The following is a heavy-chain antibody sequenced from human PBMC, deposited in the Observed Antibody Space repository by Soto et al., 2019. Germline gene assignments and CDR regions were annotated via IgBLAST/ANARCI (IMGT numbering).Heavy chain of an antibody. D-gene: IGHD6-13*01. V-gene: IGHV4-39*01. J-gene: IGHJ6*02. CDR3: ARQEDSSSWYGTYYYYYGMDV. Sequence: SETLSLTCTVSGGSISSSSYYWGWIRQPPGKGLEWIGSIYYSGSTYYNPSLKSRVTISVDTSKNQFSLKLSSVTAADTAVYYCARQEDSSSWYGTYYYYYGMDVWGQGTTVT. CDR2: IYYSGST. CDR1: GGSISSSSYY.